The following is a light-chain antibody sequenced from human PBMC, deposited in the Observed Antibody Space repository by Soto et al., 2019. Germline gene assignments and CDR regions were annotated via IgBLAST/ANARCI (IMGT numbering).Light chain of an antibody. CDR3: QQYNTYSYT. CDR1: QSISSW. CDR2: EAS. J-gene: IGKJ2*01. V-gene: IGKV1-5*03. Sequence: DIQMTQSPSTLSASVGDRVTITCRASQSISSWLAWYQQKSGKAPKLLVYEASSLERGVPSRFSGSGSGTEFTLTISSLQPDDFATYYCQQYNTYSYTFGQGTKLYFK.